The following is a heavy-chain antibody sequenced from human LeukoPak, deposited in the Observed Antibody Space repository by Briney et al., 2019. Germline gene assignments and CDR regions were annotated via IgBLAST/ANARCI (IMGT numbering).Heavy chain of an antibody. Sequence: PSETLSLTCTVSGDSISGFYWNWNRQPPGKGLEWLGYMYYSGSTNYNPSLQSRVTISVDTSKNQFSLKLTSVTAADTAVYYCALGNCPTTSCYPGVAFDIWGQGTMVTVSS. CDR3: ALGNCPTTSCYPGVAFDI. V-gene: IGHV4-59*08. J-gene: IGHJ3*02. CDR2: MYYSGST. D-gene: IGHD2-2*01. CDR1: GDSISGFY.